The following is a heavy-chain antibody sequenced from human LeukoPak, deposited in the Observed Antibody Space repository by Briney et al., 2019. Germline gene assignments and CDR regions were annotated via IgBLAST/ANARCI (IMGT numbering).Heavy chain of an antibody. J-gene: IGHJ6*02. D-gene: IGHD6-6*01. Sequence: GGSLRLSCAASGFTFSSYGMHWVRQAPGKGLEWVAVIWYDGSNKYYADSVKGRFTISRDNSKNTLYLQMNSLRAEDTAVYYCAKDLEQLVPVGMDVWGQGTTVTVSS. CDR3: AKDLEQLVPVGMDV. CDR2: IWYDGSNK. CDR1: GFTFSSYG. V-gene: IGHV3-33*06.